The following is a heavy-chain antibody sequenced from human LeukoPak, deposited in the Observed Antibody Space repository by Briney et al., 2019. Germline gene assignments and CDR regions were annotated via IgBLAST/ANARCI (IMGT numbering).Heavy chain of an antibody. CDR1: VFTFRISG. D-gene: IGHD2-15*01. V-gene: IGHV3-30*03. Sequence: PGRSLRLSCAHSVFTFRISGMHSGPQAPGKGLEWVAVISYDGSNKYYADSVKGRFTISRDNSKNTLYLQMNALRAEDTAVYYCASGWGMAVGGQGTTVTVSS. CDR2: ISYDGSNK. CDR3: ASGWGMAV. J-gene: IGHJ6*02.